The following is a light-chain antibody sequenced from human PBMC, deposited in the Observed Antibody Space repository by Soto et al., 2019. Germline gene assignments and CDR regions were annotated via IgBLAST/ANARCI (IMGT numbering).Light chain of an antibody. J-gene: IGKJ5*01. Sequence: ELVFTQSPATPSLSPGERATPSCRASQSVSSYLAWYQQKPGQAPRLLIYDASNRATGIPARFSGSGSGTDFTLTISSLEPEDFAVYYCQQRSNWPITFGQGTRLEIK. CDR1: QSVSSY. CDR2: DAS. V-gene: IGKV3-11*01. CDR3: QQRSNWPIT.